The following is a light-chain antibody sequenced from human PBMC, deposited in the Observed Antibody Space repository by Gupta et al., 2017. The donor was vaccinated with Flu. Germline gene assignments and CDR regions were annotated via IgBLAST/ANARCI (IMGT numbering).Light chain of an antibody. J-gene: IGLJ3*02. CDR2: GVS. Sequence: QSALTQPASVSGSPGQSITISCTGTSSDLGYFDFVSWYRQFPGQAPKLLIFGVSDRPSGVSDRFSGSKSGNTASLTISGRRAEDEADYYCASDTTNNTPVFGGGTKLTVL. CDR3: ASDTTNNTPV. CDR1: SSDLGYFDF. V-gene: IGLV2-14*01.